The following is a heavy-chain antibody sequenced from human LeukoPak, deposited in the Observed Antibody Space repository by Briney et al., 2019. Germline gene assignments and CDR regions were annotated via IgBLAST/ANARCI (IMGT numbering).Heavy chain of an antibody. CDR3: ARGDTMVRGAIAYYYYGMDV. J-gene: IGHJ6*04. Sequence: SETLSLTCTVSGGSISSYYWSWIRQPPGKGLEWIGYICYSGSTNYNPSLKSRVTISVDTSKNQFSLKLSSVTAADTAVYYCARGDTMVRGAIAYYYYGMDVWGKGTTVTVSS. CDR1: GGSISSYY. CDR2: ICYSGST. V-gene: IGHV4-59*01. D-gene: IGHD3-10*01.